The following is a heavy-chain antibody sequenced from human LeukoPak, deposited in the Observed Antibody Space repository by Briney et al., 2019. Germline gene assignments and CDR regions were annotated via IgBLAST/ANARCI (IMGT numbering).Heavy chain of an antibody. D-gene: IGHD1-26*01. CDR2: MKQDGSEK. CDR3: ARDRIVGATNFDF. V-gene: IGHV3-7*01. Sequence: GGSLRLSCAASGFTFSDYWMSWVRQVPGKGLEWVANMKQDGSEKYYVDSVKGRFTISRDNAKNSLYLQMNSLRAEDTAVYYCARDRIVGATNFDFWGQGTLVTVSS. CDR1: GFTFSDYW. J-gene: IGHJ4*02.